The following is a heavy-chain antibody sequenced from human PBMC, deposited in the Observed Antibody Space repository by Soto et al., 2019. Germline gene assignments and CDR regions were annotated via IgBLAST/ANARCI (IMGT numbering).Heavy chain of an antibody. CDR1: GFTFSSFA. CDR3: ARVPLVVVVAATYDAFDI. V-gene: IGHV3-7*01. D-gene: IGHD2-15*01. Sequence: PGGSLRLSCAASGFTFSSFAMSWVRQAPGKGLEWVANINQDGSEKYYVDSVKGRFTISRDNAKNSLYLQMNSLRAEDTAVYYCARVPLVVVVAATYDAFDIWGQGTMVTVSS. J-gene: IGHJ3*02. CDR2: INQDGSEK.